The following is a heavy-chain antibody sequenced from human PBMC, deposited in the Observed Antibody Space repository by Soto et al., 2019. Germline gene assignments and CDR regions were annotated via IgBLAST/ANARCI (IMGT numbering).Heavy chain of an antibody. CDR1: GYTFTSYY. CDR3: ARSIVVVTALDY. Sequence: ASVKVSCKASGYTFTSYYMHWVRQAPGQGLEWMGIINPSNGNTSYAQKFQGRVTITRDTSASTAYMELSSLRSEDAAVYYCARSIVVVTALDYWGQGTLVTVSS. V-gene: IGHV1-46*01. J-gene: IGHJ4*02. CDR2: INPSNGNT. D-gene: IGHD2-21*02.